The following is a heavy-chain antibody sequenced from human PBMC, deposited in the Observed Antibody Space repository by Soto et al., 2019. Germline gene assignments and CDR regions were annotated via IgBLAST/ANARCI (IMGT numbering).Heavy chain of an antibody. D-gene: IGHD6-6*01. CDR2: IYYSGST. V-gene: IGHV4-59*01. CDR1: GGSISTYY. CDR3: ARVPYSSSMWFDP. J-gene: IGHJ5*02. Sequence: SETLSLTCTVSGGSISTYYWSWIRQPPGKGLEWIGYIYYSGSTNYNPSLKSRVTISVDTSKNQFSLKLSSVTAADTAVYYCARVPYSSSMWFDPWGQGTLVTVS.